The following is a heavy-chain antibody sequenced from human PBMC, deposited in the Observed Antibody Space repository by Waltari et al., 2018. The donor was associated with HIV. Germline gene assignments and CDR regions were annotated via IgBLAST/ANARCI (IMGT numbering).Heavy chain of an antibody. CDR2: IKNKNYGGTI. Sequence: EVHLVESGGGLVKPGGSLRVSCTVSGFTFINAWMSWVRQAPGKGVGWLGRIKNKNYGGTIDYAAPVKDKFTILRDDSKHTLYLEMSSLKIEDTGIYYCVTDAVAVPLDTAYWGQGTLVTVSS. J-gene: IGHJ4*02. CDR1: GFTFINAW. D-gene: IGHD2-21*01. CDR3: VTDAVAVPLDTAY. V-gene: IGHV3-15*01.